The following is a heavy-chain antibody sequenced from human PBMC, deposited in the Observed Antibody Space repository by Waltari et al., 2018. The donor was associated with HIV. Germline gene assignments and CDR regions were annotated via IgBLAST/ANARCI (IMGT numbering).Heavy chain of an antibody. CDR2: ISTSGGAI. CDR1: GCTFRDDS. Sequence: QVQLVESGGGLVKPGGSLRLSCAASGCTFRDDSMSWFRRAPGKGLEWVSYISTSGGAIYYADSVKGRFSVSRDNGKNSLYLQMNSLRAEDTALYYCARVRYLSRLAAVGSNWFDPWGQGTLVTVSS. V-gene: IGHV3-11*01. J-gene: IGHJ5*02. CDR3: ARVRYLSRLAAVGSNWFDP. D-gene: IGHD6-13*01.